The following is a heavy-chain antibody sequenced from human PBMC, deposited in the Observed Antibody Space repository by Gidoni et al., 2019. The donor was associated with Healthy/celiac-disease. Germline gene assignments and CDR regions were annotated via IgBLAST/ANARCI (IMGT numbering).Heavy chain of an antibody. CDR1: GFTFSSSA. Sequence: QVQLVEYGGGVVQPGRSLRLSCAASGFTFSSSAMHWVRQAPGTGLEWVAVISYDGSNKYYADSVKGRFTISRDNSKNTLYLQMNSLRAEDTAVYYCRAAEEWLLVGGNAFDIWGQGTMVTVSS. CDR2: ISYDGSNK. V-gene: IGHV3-30-3*01. J-gene: IGHJ3*02. D-gene: IGHD3-3*01. CDR3: RAAEEWLLVGGNAFDI.